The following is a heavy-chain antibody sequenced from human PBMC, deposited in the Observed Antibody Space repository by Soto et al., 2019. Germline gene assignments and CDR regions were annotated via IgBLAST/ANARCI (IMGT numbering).Heavy chain of an antibody. CDR2: ISGSGGST. Sequence: GGSLRLSCAASGFTFSSYAMSWVRQAPGKGLEWVSAISGSGGSTYYADSVKGRFTISRDNSKNTLYLQMNSLRAEDTAVYYCAKDIVLMVYSKIGFDYWGQGTLVTVSS. CDR1: GFTFSSYA. J-gene: IGHJ4*02. CDR3: AKDIVLMVYSKIGFDY. V-gene: IGHV3-23*01. D-gene: IGHD2-8*01.